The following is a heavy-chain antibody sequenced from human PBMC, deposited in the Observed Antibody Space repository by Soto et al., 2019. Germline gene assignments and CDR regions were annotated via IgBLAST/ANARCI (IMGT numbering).Heavy chain of an antibody. J-gene: IGHJ4*02. D-gene: IGHD1-1*01. Sequence: QVQLQQWGAGLVKPSETLSLSCAVYGQSFSGHSWAWIRQPPGKGLEWIGEINESGSTYYNPSLKSRVTNSTATSKNQFSLKLSSVSAADTAAYFCARGSGIVALPGELEDVNYDYWGQGTLVNVSS. CDR3: ARGSGIVALPGELEDVNYDY. V-gene: IGHV4-34*01. CDR2: INESGST. CDR1: GQSFSGHS.